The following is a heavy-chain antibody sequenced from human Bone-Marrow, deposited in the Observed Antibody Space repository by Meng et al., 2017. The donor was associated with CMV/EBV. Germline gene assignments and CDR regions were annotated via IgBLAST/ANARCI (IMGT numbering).Heavy chain of an antibody. CDR3: ARGTIRDFSALS. J-gene: IGHJ5*02. V-gene: IGHV1-18*01. CDR2: ISANNGNT. CDR1: NYNFINYV. Sequence: ASVKVSCKASNYNFINYVISWVRQAPGQGLEWMGWISANNGNTNYAQKFQGRVTMTTHTSTSTVYMELRSLRSDDTAVYYCARGTIRDFSALSWGQGTLVTASS. D-gene: IGHD5-24*01.